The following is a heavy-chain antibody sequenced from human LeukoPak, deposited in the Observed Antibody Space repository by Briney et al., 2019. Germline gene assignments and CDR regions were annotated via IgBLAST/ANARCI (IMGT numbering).Heavy chain of an antibody. CDR1: GGSFSGYY. CDR2: INHSGST. J-gene: IGHJ4*02. Sequence: PSETLSLTCAVYGGSFSGYYWSWIRQPPGKGLEWIGEINHSGSTNYNPSLESRVTISVDTSKNQFSLKLSSVTAADTAVYYCARGRGYCSGGSCYDYWGQGTLVTVSS. V-gene: IGHV4-34*01. D-gene: IGHD2-15*01. CDR3: ARGRGYCSGGSCYDY.